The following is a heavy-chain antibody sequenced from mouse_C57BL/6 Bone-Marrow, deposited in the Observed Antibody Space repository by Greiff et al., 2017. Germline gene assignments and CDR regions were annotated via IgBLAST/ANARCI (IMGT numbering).Heavy chain of an antibody. CDR1: GYTFTSYG. CDR3: ARGVLLWLRQGLDY. J-gene: IGHJ2*01. V-gene: IGHV1-81*01. Sequence: VQLQQSGAELARPGASVKLSCKASGYTFTSYGISWVKQRTGQGLEWIGEIYPRSGNTYYNEKFKGKATLSADKSSSIAYMELRSLTSEDSAVYFCARGVLLWLRQGLDYWGQGTTLTVSS. D-gene: IGHD2-2*01. CDR2: IYPRSGNT.